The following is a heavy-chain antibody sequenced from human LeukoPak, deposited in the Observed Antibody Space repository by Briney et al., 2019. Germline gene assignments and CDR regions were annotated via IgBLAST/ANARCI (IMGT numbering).Heavy chain of an antibody. Sequence: ASVKVSCKASGYTFTGYYMHWVRQAPGQGLEWMGWINPNSGGTNYAQKFQGRVTMTRDTSISTAYMELSRLRSDDTAVYYCARESAFSIAVAGTWGQGTLVTVSS. CDR2: INPNSGGT. CDR1: GYTFTGYY. V-gene: IGHV1-2*02. J-gene: IGHJ5*02. CDR3: ARESAFSIAVAGT. D-gene: IGHD6-19*01.